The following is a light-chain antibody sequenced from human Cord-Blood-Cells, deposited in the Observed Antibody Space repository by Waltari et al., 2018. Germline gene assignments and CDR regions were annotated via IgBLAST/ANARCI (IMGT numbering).Light chain of an antibody. CDR1: SSDVGGYNY. J-gene: IGLJ3*02. CDR2: DVS. CDR3: SSYTSSSTRV. V-gene: IGLV2-14*01. Sequence: QSALTQPASVSGSPGQSITISCTGTSSDVGGYNYVSWYQQHPGKAPKLIIYDVSNRPSGVSSRFSGSKSGNTAPLTISGLQAEDEADYYCSSYTSSSTRVFGGGTKLTVL.